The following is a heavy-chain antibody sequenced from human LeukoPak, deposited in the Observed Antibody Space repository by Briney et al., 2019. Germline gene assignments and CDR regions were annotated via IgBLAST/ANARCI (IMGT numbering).Heavy chain of an antibody. Sequence: GGSLRLSCAASGFTFSNYYMSWIRQAPGKGLEWVSYISDSATYTNYADSVKGRFTISRDNAKNSLYLQMNSLKTEDTAVYYCTTDRAGDAFDIWGQGTMVTVSS. CDR3: TTDRAGDAFDI. J-gene: IGHJ3*02. CDR1: GFTFSNYY. CDR2: ISDSATYT. V-gene: IGHV3-11*05.